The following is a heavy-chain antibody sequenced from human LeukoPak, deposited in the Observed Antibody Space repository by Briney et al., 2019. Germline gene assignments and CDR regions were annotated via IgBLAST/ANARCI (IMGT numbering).Heavy chain of an antibody. CDR3: ARGGLDYYDSRSYYFDVFHV. J-gene: IGHJ3*01. Sequence: PSETLSLTCAVYGWSFNDYYWNWIRQPPGKGLEWIGEINARGDTNYNPSLKSRVTISVDTSKNQFSLRLTSMIAADTAIYYCARGGLDYYDSRSYYFDVFHVWGQGTMVTVSS. V-gene: IGHV4-34*01. CDR2: INARGDT. CDR1: GWSFNDYY. D-gene: IGHD3-22*01.